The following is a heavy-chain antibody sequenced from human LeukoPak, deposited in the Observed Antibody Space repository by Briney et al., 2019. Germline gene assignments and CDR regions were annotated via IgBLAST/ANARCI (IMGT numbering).Heavy chain of an antibody. Sequence: GTSVKVSCKSSGYTFTNYALHWVRQAPAQSLEWMGWTNGASGNTRFSQDFQGRLTITIDTSASTGYVELGSLRSEDRAVYYCARSPGGNARTWLDYWGQGTLVTVSS. CDR2: TNGASGNT. J-gene: IGHJ4*02. V-gene: IGHV1-3*02. CDR1: GYTFTNYA. D-gene: IGHD4-23*01. CDR3: ARSPGGNARTWLDY.